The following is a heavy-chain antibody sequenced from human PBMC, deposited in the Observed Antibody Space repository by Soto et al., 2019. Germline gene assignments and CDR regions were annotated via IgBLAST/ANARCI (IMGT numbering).Heavy chain of an antibody. J-gene: IGHJ4*02. V-gene: IGHV1-3*01. D-gene: IGHD3-16*01. Sequence: QVQLVQSGAEVKKPGASVKVSCKASGYTFTSYAMQWVRQAPGQRLEWMGWINAGNGHTKYSQKFQGRVTITRDTSASTGYMELSSLRSEDTAVYYCARDLGFELSDYWGQGTLVTVSS. CDR2: INAGNGHT. CDR1: GYTFTSYA. CDR3: ARDLGFELSDY.